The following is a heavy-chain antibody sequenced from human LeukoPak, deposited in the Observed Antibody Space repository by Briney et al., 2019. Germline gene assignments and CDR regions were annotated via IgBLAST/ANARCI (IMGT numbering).Heavy chain of an antibody. CDR3: ARAAMVRGVILGYYGMDV. D-gene: IGHD3-10*01. J-gene: IGHJ6*04. V-gene: IGHV4-61*01. CDR1: GGSFSSGSYY. CDR2: IYYSGST. Sequence: PSETLSLTCTVSGGSFSSGSYYWSWSRQPPGKGLEWIGYIYYSGSTNYNPSLKSRVTISVDTSKNQFSLKLSSVTAADTAVYYCARAAMVRGVILGYYGMDVWGKGTTVTVSS.